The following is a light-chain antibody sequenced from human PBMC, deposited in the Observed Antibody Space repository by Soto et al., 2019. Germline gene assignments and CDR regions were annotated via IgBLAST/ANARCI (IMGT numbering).Light chain of an antibody. J-gene: IGKJ4*01. CDR2: KAS. CDR3: QQYNRYPLT. Sequence: DIQMTQSPSTLSASVGDRVTITCRASQSISSWLAWYQQKPGKAPKLLIYKASSIESGIPSRFSGSGSGTESTLSSSRLQADDFATYYRQQYNRYPLTFGGGTKVEIK. V-gene: IGKV1-5*03. CDR1: QSISSW.